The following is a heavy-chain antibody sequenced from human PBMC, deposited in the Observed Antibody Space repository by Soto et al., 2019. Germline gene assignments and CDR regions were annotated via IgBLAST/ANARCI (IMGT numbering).Heavy chain of an antibody. CDR2: IYPGDSDT. V-gene: IGHV5-51*01. Sequence: GEPLKISCKGSGYSFTNYWIGWVRQMSGKGLEWIGIIYPGDSDTRYSPSFQGQVTISADKSISTAYLQWSSLKASDTAMYYCARQRIDGYTIDYWGQGTLVTVSS. CDR1: GYSFTNYW. J-gene: IGHJ4*02. CDR3: ARQRIDGYTIDY. D-gene: IGHD5-12*01.